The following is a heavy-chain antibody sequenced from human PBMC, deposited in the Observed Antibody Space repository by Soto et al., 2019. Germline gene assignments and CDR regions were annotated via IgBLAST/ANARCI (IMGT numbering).Heavy chain of an antibody. D-gene: IGHD1-26*01. J-gene: IGHJ4*02. Sequence: SETLSLTCTVSGGSISSYYWSWIRQPPGKGLEWIGYIYYSGSTNYNPSPKSRVTISVDTSKNQFSLKLTSVTAADTAVYYCARAGVVGATALDYWVQGTLVTAPQ. CDR3: ARAGVVGATALDY. CDR2: IYYSGST. CDR1: GGSISSYY. V-gene: IGHV4-59*12.